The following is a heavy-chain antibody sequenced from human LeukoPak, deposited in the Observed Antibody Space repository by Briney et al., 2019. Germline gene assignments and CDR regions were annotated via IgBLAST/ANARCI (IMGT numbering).Heavy chain of an antibody. J-gene: IGHJ4*02. CDR3: AKDLPDYGDYIEGY. D-gene: IGHD4-17*01. CDR1: GFTFSSFG. Sequence: PGGSLRLSCAASGFTFSSFGMSWVRQAPGKGLEWASTISGSGGSIDYADSVKGRFTFSRDNSRNMVYLQMNSLRAEDTAVYYCAKDLPDYGDYIEGYWGQGTLVTVSS. V-gene: IGHV3-23*01. CDR2: ISGSGGSI.